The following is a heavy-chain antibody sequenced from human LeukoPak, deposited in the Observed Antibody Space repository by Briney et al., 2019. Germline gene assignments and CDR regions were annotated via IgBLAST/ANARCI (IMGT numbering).Heavy chain of an antibody. CDR1: GFTFSNYW. CDR3: ARDKKSGESSEIDY. J-gene: IGHJ4*02. CDR2: INRDGSTT. Sequence: GGSLRLSCAASGFTFSNYWVHWVRQAPGQGLVWVSRINRDGSTTNYADSVKGRFTVSRDNAKNTLNLQMNSLRAEDTAVYYCARDKKSGESSEIDYWGQGTLVTVSS. D-gene: IGHD3-10*01. V-gene: IGHV3-74*01.